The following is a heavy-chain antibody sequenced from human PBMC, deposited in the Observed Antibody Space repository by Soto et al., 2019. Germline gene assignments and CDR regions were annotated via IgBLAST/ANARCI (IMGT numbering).Heavy chain of an antibody. V-gene: IGHV3-30-3*01. CDR2: ISYDGSNK. CDR3: AREWSYGMDV. J-gene: IGHJ6*02. CDR1: GFNIGSYA. Sequence: AGLFLRVSCAASGFNIGSYAMHWVRQAPGKGLEWVAVISYDGSNKYYADSVKGRFTLSRDNSKNTLYLQINSLRAEDTALYYGAREWSYGMDVWRQGTTVTVSS. D-gene: IGHD3-3*01.